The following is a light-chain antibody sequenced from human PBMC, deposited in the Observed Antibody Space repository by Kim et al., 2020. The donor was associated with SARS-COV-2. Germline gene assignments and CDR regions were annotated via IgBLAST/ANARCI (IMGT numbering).Light chain of an antibody. CDR2: GNN. Sequence: RVTIADTGTSSNIGAGYDVHWYQQLPGTAPNLLIYGNNNQPAGVPDRFSGSKSGTSASLAITGLQAEDEADYYCQSYDSSLSGYVFGGGTQLTVL. CDR3: QSYDSSLSGYV. V-gene: IGLV1-40*01. CDR1: SSNIGAGYD. J-gene: IGLJ2*01.